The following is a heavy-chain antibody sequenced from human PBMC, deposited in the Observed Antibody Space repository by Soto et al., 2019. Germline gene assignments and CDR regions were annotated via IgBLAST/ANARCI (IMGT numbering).Heavy chain of an antibody. CDR1: GYTFTSYG. D-gene: IGHD3-3*01. CDR2: ISAYNGNT. J-gene: IGHJ3*02. Sequence: QVQLVQSGAEVKKPGASVKASCKASGYTFTSYGISWVRQAPGQGLEWMGWISAYNGNTNYAQKLQGRVTMTTDTSTSTTYIELRSLRSDDTAVYYCARDSNVLRVLEWSYDAFDIWGQGTMVTVSS. V-gene: IGHV1-18*01. CDR3: ARDSNVLRVLEWSYDAFDI.